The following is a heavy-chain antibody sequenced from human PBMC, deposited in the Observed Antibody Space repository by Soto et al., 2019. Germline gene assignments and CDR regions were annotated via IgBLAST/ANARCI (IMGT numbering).Heavy chain of an antibody. J-gene: IGHJ4*02. CDR3: TTDRSSCGGDCYSGVGY. V-gene: IGHV3-15*01. CDR2: IKSKTDGGTT. Sequence: GGYLRLSCAASGFTFSNAWMSWVRQAPGKGLEWIGRIKSKTDGGTTDYAAPVKGRFTISRDDSKNTLYLQMNSLKTEDTAVYYCTTDRSSCGGDCYSGVGYWGQGTLVTAS. CDR1: GFTFSNAW. D-gene: IGHD2-21*02.